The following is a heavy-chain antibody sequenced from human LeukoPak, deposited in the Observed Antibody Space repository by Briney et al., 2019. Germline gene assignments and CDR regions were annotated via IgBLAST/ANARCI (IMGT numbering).Heavy chain of an antibody. J-gene: IGHJ4*02. CDR2: IYPGDSDT. D-gene: IGHD3-10*01. V-gene: IGHV5-51*01. CDR1: GYSLTSCW. Sequence: GESLKISCKGSGYSLTSCWIGWVRQMPGKGLEWMGIIYPGDSDTRYSPSFQGQVTISADKSISTAYLQWSSLEASDTAMYYCARQTYYYGSGSYFYYFDYWGQGTLVTVSS. CDR3: ARQTYYYGSGSYFYYFDY.